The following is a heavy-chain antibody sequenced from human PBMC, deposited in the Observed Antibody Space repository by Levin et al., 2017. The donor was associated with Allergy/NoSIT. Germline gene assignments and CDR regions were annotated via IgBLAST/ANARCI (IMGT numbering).Heavy chain of an antibody. CDR1: GFTFSDYY. CDR3: ARDLRDCSSTSCYGYYYYGMDV. J-gene: IGHJ6*02. Sequence: GGSLRLSCAASGFTFSDYYMSWIRQAPGKGLEWVSYISSSGSTIYYADSVKGRFTISRDNAKNSLYLQMNSLRAEDTAVYYCARDLRDCSSTSCYGYYYYGMDVWGQGTTVTVSS. D-gene: IGHD2-2*01. CDR2: ISSSGSTI. V-gene: IGHV3-11*01.